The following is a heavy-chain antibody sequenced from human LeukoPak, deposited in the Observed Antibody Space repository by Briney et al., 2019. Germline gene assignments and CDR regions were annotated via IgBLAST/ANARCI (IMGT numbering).Heavy chain of an antibody. V-gene: IGHV3-30*04. J-gene: IGHJ4*02. CDR2: ISYDGSNK. D-gene: IGHD4-17*01. CDR1: GFTFSSYA. Sequence: GRSLRLSCAASGFTFSSYAMHWVRQAPGKGREGVAVISYDGSNKYYADSVKGRFTISRDNSKNTLYLQINSLRAEDTAVYCCARDRRGGDYEGYFDYWGQRTLVTVSS. CDR3: ARDRRGGDYEGYFDY.